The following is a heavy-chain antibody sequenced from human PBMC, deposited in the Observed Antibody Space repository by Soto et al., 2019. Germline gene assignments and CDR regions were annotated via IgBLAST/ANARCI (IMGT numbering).Heavy chain of an antibody. CDR3: ARDSFWSGYADYYGMDV. V-gene: IGHV1-2*02. J-gene: IGHJ6*02. CDR2: INPDSGGT. CDR1: GYTFTGYH. Sequence: ASVKVSCKASGYTFTGYHMHWVRQAPGQGLEWMGWINPDSGGTNYVQKFEGRVTMTRDTSISTAYMELTRLRSDDTAVYYCARDSFWSGYADYYGMDVWRQGTTVTVSS. D-gene: IGHD3-3*01.